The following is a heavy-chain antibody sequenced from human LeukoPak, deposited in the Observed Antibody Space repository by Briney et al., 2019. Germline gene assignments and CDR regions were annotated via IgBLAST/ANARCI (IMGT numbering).Heavy chain of an antibody. CDR1: GFTFSSYS. V-gene: IGHV3-21*01. CDR3: ARGPGYYGSGSPA. CDR2: ISRSSSYI. J-gene: IGHJ4*02. Sequence: GGCLRLSRAASGFTFSSYSMNWVRQAPGKGLEWVSSISRSSSYIYYADSVKGRFPISRDNANNPLYLQMNRLRAEDTAVYYCARGPGYYGSGSPAWGQGTLVTVSS. D-gene: IGHD3-10*01.